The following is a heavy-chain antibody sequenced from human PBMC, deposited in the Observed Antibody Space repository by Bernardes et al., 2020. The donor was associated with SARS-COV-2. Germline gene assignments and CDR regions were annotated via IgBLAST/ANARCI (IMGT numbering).Heavy chain of an antibody. CDR2: IYYSGST. V-gene: IGHV4-59*01. CDR1: GGYISSYY. CDR3: ARDSRQTIFGGRCYYYYGMDV. Sequence: LEAPYLTCPVFGGYISSYYWSWLRQTPGKGLERSGYIYYSGSTNYNPSLKSRVPISVDTSKNQFSLNQSSVTAADTAVYYCARDSRQTIFGGRCYYYYGMDVWGQGTTVTVSS. D-gene: IGHD3-3*01. J-gene: IGHJ6*02.